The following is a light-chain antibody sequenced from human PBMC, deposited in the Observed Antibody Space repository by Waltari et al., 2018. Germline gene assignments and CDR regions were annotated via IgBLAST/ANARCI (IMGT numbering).Light chain of an antibody. Sequence: DIVVTQSPLSLPVTPGEPASISCRSSQSLLDRNGYNLLDWYLQKPGQSPQLLIYFGSHRASGVPDRFSGSGSGRDFTLKISRVEADDVGVYYCMQALQTPWTFGQGTKVEIK. CDR2: FGS. CDR1: QSLLDRNGYNL. J-gene: IGKJ1*01. V-gene: IGKV2-28*01. CDR3: MQALQTPWT.